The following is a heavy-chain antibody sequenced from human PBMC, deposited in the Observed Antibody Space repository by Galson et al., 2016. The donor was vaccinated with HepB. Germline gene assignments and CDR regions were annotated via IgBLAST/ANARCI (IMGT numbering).Heavy chain of an antibody. J-gene: IGHJ4*02. V-gene: IGHV3-53*01. CDR2: IYSGGST. CDR3: ASSPSAGY. Sequence: SLRLSCAASGFSVSDNYMRWVRQAPGKGLEWVSLIYSGGSTYYAASAKGRFIISRDSSSNTLDLQMNSLRVEDTALYYCASSPSAGYWGQGKLVIVSS. CDR1: GFSVSDNY.